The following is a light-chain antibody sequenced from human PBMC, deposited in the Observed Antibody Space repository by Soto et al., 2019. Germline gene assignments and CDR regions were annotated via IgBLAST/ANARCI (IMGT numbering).Light chain of an antibody. Sequence: QSALTQPASVSGSPGQSITISCTGTSSDVGGYNYVSWYQQHPGKAPKLMIYEVSNRPSGVSNRFSGSKSANTASLTISGLQAEDEAHYFCSSYTTFRTPHVAFGGGTKLTVL. CDR3: SSYTTFRTPHVA. V-gene: IGLV2-14*01. CDR2: EVS. J-gene: IGLJ2*01. CDR1: SSDVGGYNY.